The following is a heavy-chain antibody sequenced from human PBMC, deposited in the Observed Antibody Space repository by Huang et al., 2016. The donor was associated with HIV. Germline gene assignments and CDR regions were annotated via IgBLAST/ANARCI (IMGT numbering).Heavy chain of an antibody. CDR2: IYYSGST. V-gene: IGHV4-39*01. CDR1: GGSIGSSSYY. Sequence: QLQLQESGPGLVQPSETLSLTCPVSGGSIGSSSYYWGWIRQPPGKGMEWIGSIYYSGSTYDNPSLKSRVTISVDTSKNQFSLKLSSVTAADTAVYYCASYLTPIVVVRGGFDYWGQGTLVTVSS. D-gene: IGHD3-22*01. CDR3: ASYLTPIVVVRGGFDY. J-gene: IGHJ4*02.